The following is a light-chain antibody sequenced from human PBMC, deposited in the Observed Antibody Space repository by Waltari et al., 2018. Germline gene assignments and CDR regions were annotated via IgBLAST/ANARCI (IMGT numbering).Light chain of an antibody. CDR1: NIGSKN. J-gene: IGLJ2*01. CDR2: YDS. CDR3: QVWESYGDHLVV. Sequence: SYVLTQPPSVSVAPGKTARITCGGSNIGSKNVNWYQQKPGQAHVLVIYYDSDRPSGFPKRFSGSNSGNTATLTISRVEAGYEADYYCQVWESYGDHLVVFGGGTNLTVV. V-gene: IGLV3-21*01.